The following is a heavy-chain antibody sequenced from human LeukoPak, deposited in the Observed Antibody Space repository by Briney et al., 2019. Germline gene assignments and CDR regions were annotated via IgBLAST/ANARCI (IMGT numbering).Heavy chain of an antibody. CDR1: GGSIMNYA. Sequence: SVKVSCKTSGGSIMNYAISWVRQAPGQGLEWMGVIIPIFGTSNYAQKLQDRVTITADKSTNTANMELSSLRSEDTAVYYCAKVAAAIPRWYFDLWGRGTLVTVSS. J-gene: IGHJ2*01. D-gene: IGHD2-21*02. CDR2: IIPIFGTS. CDR3: AKVAAAIPRWYFDL. V-gene: IGHV1-69*06.